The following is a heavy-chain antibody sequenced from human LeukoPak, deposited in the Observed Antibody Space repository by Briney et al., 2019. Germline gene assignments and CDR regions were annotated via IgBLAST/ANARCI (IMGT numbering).Heavy chain of an antibody. Sequence: SETLSLTCTVSGGSISTSNYYWGWIRQPPGKGLEWIGNIFYSGSTYYSPSLKSRVTISVDTSKNQFSLKLSSVTAADTAVYYCARSRRYSSSEFDPWGQGTLVTVSS. CDR2: IFYSGST. D-gene: IGHD6-19*01. V-gene: IGHV4-39*01. J-gene: IGHJ5*02. CDR1: GGSISTSNYY. CDR3: ARSRRYSSSEFDP.